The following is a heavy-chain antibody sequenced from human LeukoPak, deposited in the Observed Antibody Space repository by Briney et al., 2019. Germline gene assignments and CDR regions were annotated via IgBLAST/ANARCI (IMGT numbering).Heavy chain of an antibody. V-gene: IGHV3-23*01. J-gene: IGHJ4*02. CDR3: AKAFPLVVAPAAGGNY. D-gene: IGHD2-2*01. Sequence: GGSLRLSCAASGFTFSDYYMSWVRQAPGKGLEWVSAISGSGGSTYYADSVKGRFTISRDNSKNTLYLQMNSLRAEDTAVYYCAKAFPLVVAPAAGGNYWGQGTLVTVSS. CDR1: GFTFSDYY. CDR2: ISGSGGST.